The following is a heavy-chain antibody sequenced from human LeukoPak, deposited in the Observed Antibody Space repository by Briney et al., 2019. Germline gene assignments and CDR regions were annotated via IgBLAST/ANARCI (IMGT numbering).Heavy chain of an antibody. V-gene: IGHV4-39*07. J-gene: IGHJ3*02. CDR2: IYYSGST. CDR3: ANDYGDSGAFDI. D-gene: IGHD4-17*01. Sequence: SETLSLTCTVSGGSISSSSYYWGWIRQPPGKGLEWIGSIYYSGSTNYNPSLKSRVTISVDTSKNQFSLKLSSVTAADTAVYYCANDYGDSGAFDIWGQGTMVTVSS. CDR1: GGSISSSSYY.